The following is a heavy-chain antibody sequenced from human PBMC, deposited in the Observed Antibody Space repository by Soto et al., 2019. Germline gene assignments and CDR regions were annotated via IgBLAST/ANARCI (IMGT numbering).Heavy chain of an antibody. CDR3: ANSSKTHYYDSSGYYYELFDY. CDR1: GFSLSTSGVG. D-gene: IGHD3-22*01. CDR2: IYWNDDK. V-gene: IGHV2-5*01. Sequence: ESGPTLVNPTQTLTLTCTFSGFSLSTSGVGVGWIRQPPGKALEWLALIYWNDDKRYSPSLESRLTITKDTSKNQVVLTMTNMDPVDTATYYCANSSKTHYYDSSGYYYELFDYWGQGTLVTVSS. J-gene: IGHJ4*02.